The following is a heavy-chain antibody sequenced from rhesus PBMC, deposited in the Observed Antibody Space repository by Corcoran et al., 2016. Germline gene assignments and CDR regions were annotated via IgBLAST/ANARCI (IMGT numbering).Heavy chain of an antibody. J-gene: IGHJ4*01. CDR2: INSAGSST. CDR3: ARDLNTVTTRGDY. Sequence: EVQLVESGGGLAKPGGSLRLSCAASGFTFSSYWMHWVRQAPGKGLEWISAINSAGSSTYYADSVKGRFTISRENAKNTLYLQMDSLRAEDTAVYYCARDLNTVTTRGDYWGQGVLVTVSS. V-gene: IGHV3-14*01. D-gene: IGHD4-23*01. CDR1: GFTFSSYW.